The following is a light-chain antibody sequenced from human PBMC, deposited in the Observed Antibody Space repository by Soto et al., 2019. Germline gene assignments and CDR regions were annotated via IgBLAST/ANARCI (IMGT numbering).Light chain of an antibody. CDR3: HQYASSTLT. CDR1: QSVGSNY. Sequence: EIVLTQSPGTLSLSPGERATLSCRASQSVGSNYLAWYQQTPGQAPRLLIHGASTRATGIPDRFSGSGSGTDFTLTLSRLESEDSAVYYCHQYASSTLTFGQGTRLEI. V-gene: IGKV3-20*01. J-gene: IGKJ5*01. CDR2: GAS.